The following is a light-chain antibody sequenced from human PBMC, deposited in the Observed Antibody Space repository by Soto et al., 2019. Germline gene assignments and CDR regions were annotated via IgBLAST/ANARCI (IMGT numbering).Light chain of an antibody. V-gene: IGKV3-15*01. CDR3: QQYNVWPPT. CDR1: QSVSSN. J-gene: IGKJ4*01. Sequence: EIVMTQSPATLSVSPGERATLSCRASQSVSSNLAWYQQKPGQTPKLLIYVASTRATGIPARFSGSVSVTEFTLTISSLQSEDFAVYYCQQYNVWPPTFGGGTKVEFK. CDR2: VAS.